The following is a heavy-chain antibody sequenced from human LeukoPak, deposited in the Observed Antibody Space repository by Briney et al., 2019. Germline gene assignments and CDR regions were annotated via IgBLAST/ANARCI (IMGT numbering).Heavy chain of an antibody. CDR3: APVGYDSSGHRPFDP. CDR2: INSDGSST. D-gene: IGHD3-22*01. J-gene: IGHJ5*02. CDR1: GFTFSSYW. Sequence: GGSLRLSCAASGFTFSSYWMHWVRQAPGKGLVWVSRINSDGSSTSYADSVKGRFTISRDNTKNTLYLQMNSLRAEDTAVYYCAPVGYDSSGHRPFDPWGQGTLVTVSS. V-gene: IGHV3-74*01.